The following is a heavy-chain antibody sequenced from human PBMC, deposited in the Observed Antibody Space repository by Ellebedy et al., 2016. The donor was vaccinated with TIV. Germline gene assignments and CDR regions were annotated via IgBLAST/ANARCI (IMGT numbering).Heavy chain of an antibody. D-gene: IGHD3-10*01. V-gene: IGHV3-43*02. CDR1: GFTFDDYA. CDR2: ISGDGGST. J-gene: IGHJ6*02. Sequence: PGGSLRLSCAASGFTFDDYAMHWVRQAPGKGLEWVSLISGDGGSTYYADSVKGRFTISRDNSKNSLYLQMNSLRTEDTALYYCAKDRVGWFGELSDEYGMDVWGQGTTVTVSS. CDR3: AKDRVGWFGELSDEYGMDV.